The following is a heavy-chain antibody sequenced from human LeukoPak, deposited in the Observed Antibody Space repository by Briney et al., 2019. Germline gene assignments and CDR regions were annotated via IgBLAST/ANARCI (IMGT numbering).Heavy chain of an antibody. CDR3: AKSSYYDSSGYYREYYFDF. Sequence: PGGSLRLSCAASRFTFSTYGMSWVRQAPGKGLEWVSSISGSGGSTSYADSVKGRFTISRDNSKNTLYLQMNSLRDEDTAVYYCAKSSYYDSSGYYREYYFDFWGQGTLVTVSS. D-gene: IGHD3-22*01. J-gene: IGHJ4*02. CDR2: ISGSGGST. V-gene: IGHV3-23*01. CDR1: RFTFSTYG.